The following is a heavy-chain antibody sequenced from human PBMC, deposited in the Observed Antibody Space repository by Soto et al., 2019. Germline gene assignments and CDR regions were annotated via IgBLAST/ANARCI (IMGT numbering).Heavy chain of an antibody. J-gene: IGHJ4*02. Sequence: PSETLSLTCTVSGGSISSGDYYWSWIRQPPGKGLEWIGEIYHSGSTNYNPSLKSRVTISVDNSKNQFSLKLSSVTAADTAVHYCARAAMGGSSWPFDYWGQGTLVTVSS. D-gene: IGHD6-13*01. CDR2: IYHSGST. CDR3: ARAAMGGSSWPFDY. CDR1: GGSISSGDYY. V-gene: IGHV4-39*07.